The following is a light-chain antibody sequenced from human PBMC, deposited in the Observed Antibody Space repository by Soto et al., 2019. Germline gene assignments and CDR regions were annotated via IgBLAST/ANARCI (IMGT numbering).Light chain of an antibody. V-gene: IGKV3-15*01. J-gene: IGKJ1*01. Sequence: EIVMTQSPVTLSVSPGERATLSCRASQSVSTNLAWYQQKPGQAPRLLIYSASTGATGIPARFSASGSGTEFTLTISSLQSEDFATYFCQQYDKYSTFGHGTKVDVK. CDR3: QQYDKYST. CDR2: SAS. CDR1: QSVSTN.